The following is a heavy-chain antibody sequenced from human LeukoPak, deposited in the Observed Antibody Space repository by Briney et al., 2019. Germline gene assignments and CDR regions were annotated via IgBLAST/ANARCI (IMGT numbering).Heavy chain of an antibody. CDR3: VRDRGPLMATSQPGY. J-gene: IGHJ4*02. Sequence: GGSLRLSCAASGFTFSSYSMNWDRQAPGKELEWVSSISSSSTYIYYADSVKGRFTISRDNAKNSLYLQMNSLRAEDTAVYYCVRDRGPLMATSQPGYWGQGTLVTVSS. D-gene: IGHD5-24*01. CDR2: ISSSSTYI. V-gene: IGHV3-21*01. CDR1: GFTFSSYS.